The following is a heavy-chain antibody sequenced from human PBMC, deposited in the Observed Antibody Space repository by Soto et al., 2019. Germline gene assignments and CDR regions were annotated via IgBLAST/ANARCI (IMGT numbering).Heavy chain of an antibody. CDR3: ARDRESCSSTSCHNWFDP. CDR2: IIPIFGTA. D-gene: IGHD2-2*01. J-gene: IGHJ5*02. Sequence: QVQLVQSGAEVKKPGSSVKVSCKASGSTFSSYAISWVRQAPGQGLEWMGGIIPIFGTANYAQKFQGRVTITADESTSTAYMGLSSLRSEDTAVYYCARDRESCSSTSCHNWFDPWGQGTLVTVSS. V-gene: IGHV1-69*01. CDR1: GSTFSSYA.